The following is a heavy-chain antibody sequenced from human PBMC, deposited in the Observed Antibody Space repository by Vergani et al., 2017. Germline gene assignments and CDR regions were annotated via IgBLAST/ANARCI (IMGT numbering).Heavy chain of an antibody. CDR1: GYSLTTYW. J-gene: IGHJ4*02. CDR2: SYPGDSDT. Sequence: EVQLVQSGAGVKKPGESLKISCKCSGYSLTTYWIGWVRQMPGKGLEWMGISYPGDSDTRCSPSFQGQVTISVDKSIHTAYLQWNTLKAWDTAVYYCGSLRKEQRQPPYYWCQETLVAIVS. V-gene: IGHV5-51*03. CDR3: GSLRKEQRQPPYY. D-gene: IGHD1/OR15-1a*01.